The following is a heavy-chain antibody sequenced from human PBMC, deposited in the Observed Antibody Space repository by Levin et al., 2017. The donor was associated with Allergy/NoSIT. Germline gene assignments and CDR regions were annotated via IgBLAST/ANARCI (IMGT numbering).Heavy chain of an antibody. J-gene: IGHJ4*02. CDR3: AREPLWFGEYPFDY. D-gene: IGHD3-10*01. CDR1: GFTFSSYS. V-gene: IGHV3-48*01. CDR2: ISSSSSTI. Sequence: GGSLRLSCAASGFTFSSYSMNWVRQAPGKGLEWVSYISSSSSTIYYADSVKGRFTISRDNAKNSLYLQMNSLRAEDTAVYYCAREPLWFGEYPFDYWGQGTLVTVSS.